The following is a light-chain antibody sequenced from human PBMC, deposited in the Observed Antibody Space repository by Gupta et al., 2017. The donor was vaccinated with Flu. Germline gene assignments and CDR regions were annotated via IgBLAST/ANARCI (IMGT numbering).Light chain of an antibody. Sequence: QTTTTTGTGNSIGSSDVYWYHQIPATAPKLLLFDNERRRSGTPERVSFSDSDSATTATLTIRRAGDGDDAYYYAQERDSSSPFVFGGGTKVTVL. J-gene: IGLJ2*01. CDR2: DNE. CDR1: SIGSSD. CDR3: QERDSSSPFV. V-gene: IGLV3-9*01.